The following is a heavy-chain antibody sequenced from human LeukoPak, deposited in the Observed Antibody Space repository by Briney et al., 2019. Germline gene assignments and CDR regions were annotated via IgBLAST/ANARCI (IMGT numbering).Heavy chain of an antibody. Sequence: PGGSLRLSCTASGFTFGDYAMSWVRQAPGKGLEWVGFIRSKAYGGTTEYAASVKGRFTISRDDSKSIAYLQMNSLKTEDTAVYYCTRGYNTITMIVVVINFDYWGQGTLVTVSS. CDR1: GFTFGDYA. V-gene: IGHV3-49*04. CDR2: IRSKAYGGTT. CDR3: TRGYNTITMIVVVINFDY. J-gene: IGHJ4*02. D-gene: IGHD3-22*01.